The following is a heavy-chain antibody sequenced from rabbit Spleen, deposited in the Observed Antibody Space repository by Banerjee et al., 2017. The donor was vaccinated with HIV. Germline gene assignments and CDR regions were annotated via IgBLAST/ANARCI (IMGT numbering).Heavy chain of an antibody. CDR3: ARDTGSSFSSYGMDL. CDR1: GVSFSSNYY. Sequence: QEQLKESGGDLVKPGASLTLTCSASGVSFSSNYYMCWVRQAPGKGLEWIACIDTGSSGFTYFASWAKGRFTCSKTSSTTVTLQMTSLTAADTATYFCARDTGSSFSSYGMDLWGQGTLVTV. J-gene: IGHJ6*01. CDR2: IDTGSSGFT. V-gene: IGHV1S45*01. D-gene: IGHD8-1*01.